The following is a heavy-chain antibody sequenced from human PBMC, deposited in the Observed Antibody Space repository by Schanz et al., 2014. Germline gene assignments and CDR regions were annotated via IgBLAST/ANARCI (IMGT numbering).Heavy chain of an antibody. V-gene: IGHV3-48*01. CDR1: GFSFSDYS. D-gene: IGHD2-21*01. CDR3: AKGQLLSYYFDY. Sequence: EVQLVESGGGLVQSGGSLRLSCAASGFSFSDYSMNWVRQAPGKGLEWISYIKISGDVFYTDSVKGRFTISRDNAKSSLYLQMNSLRAEDTAVYYCAKGQLLSYYFDYWGQGTLVTVSS. CDR2: IKISGDV. J-gene: IGHJ4*02.